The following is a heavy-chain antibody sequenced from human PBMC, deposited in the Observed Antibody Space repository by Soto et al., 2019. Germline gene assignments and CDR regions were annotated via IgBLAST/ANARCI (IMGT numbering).Heavy chain of an antibody. Sequence: LRLSCAASGFTFSNAWMSWVRQAPGKGLEWVGRIKSKTDGGTTDYAAPVKGRFTISRDDSKNTLYLQMNSLKTEDTAVYYCTTDNWNYVGAFDIWGQGTMVTVSS. V-gene: IGHV3-15*01. CDR3: TTDNWNYVGAFDI. D-gene: IGHD1-7*01. J-gene: IGHJ3*02. CDR1: GFTFSNAW. CDR2: IKSKTDGGTT.